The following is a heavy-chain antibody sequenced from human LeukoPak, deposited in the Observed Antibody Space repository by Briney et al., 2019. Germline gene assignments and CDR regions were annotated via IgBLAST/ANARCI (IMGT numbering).Heavy chain of an antibody. J-gene: IGHJ4*02. CDR3: AKGSWFFDY. Sequence: AGGSLRLSCAASGFTFSSYGMHWVRQAPGKGLEWVAVISYDGSNKYYADSVKGRFTISRDNSKNTLYLQMNSLRAEDTAVYYCAKGSWFFDYWGQGTLVTASS. V-gene: IGHV3-30*18. CDR2: ISYDGSNK. D-gene: IGHD2-15*01. CDR1: GFTFSSYG.